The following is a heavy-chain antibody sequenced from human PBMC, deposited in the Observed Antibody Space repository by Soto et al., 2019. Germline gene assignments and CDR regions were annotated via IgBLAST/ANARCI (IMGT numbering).Heavy chain of an antibody. D-gene: IGHD2-2*01. CDR3: ARCPGVVPALDV. CDR1: GYTFTSYY. Sequence: QVQLVQSGAEVKKPGASVKVSCKASGYTFTSYYMHWVRQAPGQGLEWMGIINPSGGSTSYAQKFQGRVTMTRDTSTSTVYMELSSLRSEDTAVYYCARCPGVVPALDVWGQGTTVTASS. J-gene: IGHJ6*02. CDR2: INPSGGST. V-gene: IGHV1-46*01.